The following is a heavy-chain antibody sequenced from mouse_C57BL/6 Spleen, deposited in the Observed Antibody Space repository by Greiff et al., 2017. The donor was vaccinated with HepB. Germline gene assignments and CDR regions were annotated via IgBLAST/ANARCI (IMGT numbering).Heavy chain of an antibody. V-gene: IGHV5-12*01. CDR2: ISNGGGST. Sequence: EVKLVESGGGLVQPGGSLKLSCAASGFTFSDYYMYWVRQTPEKRLEWVAYISNGGGSTYYPDTVKGRFTISRDNAKNTLYLQMSRLKSEDTAMYYCARHDGYGKPLDYWGQGTTLTVSS. CDR1: GFTFSDYY. D-gene: IGHD2-1*01. CDR3: ARHDGYGKPLDY. J-gene: IGHJ2*01.